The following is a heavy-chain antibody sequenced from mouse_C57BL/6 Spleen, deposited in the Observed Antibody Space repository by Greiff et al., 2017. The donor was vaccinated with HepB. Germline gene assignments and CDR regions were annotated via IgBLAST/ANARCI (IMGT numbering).Heavy chain of an antibody. J-gene: IGHJ3*01. CDR3: ARERNYGSSPAWFAY. V-gene: IGHV1-82*01. D-gene: IGHD1-1*01. CDR2: IYPGDGDT. Sequence: VQLQQSGPELVKPGASVKISCKASGYAFSSSWMNWVKQRPGKGLEWIGRIYPGDGDTNYNGKFKGKATLTADNSSSTAYMQLSSLTSEDSAVYSCARERNYGSSPAWFAYWGQGTLVTVSA. CDR1: GYAFSSSW.